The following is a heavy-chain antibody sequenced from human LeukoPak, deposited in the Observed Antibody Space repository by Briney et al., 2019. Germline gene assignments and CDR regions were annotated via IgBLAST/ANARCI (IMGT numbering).Heavy chain of an antibody. CDR1: GFAFTNFA. V-gene: IGHV3-23*01. D-gene: IGHD3-16*01. CDR2: MSGSGDGT. J-gene: IGHJ6*03. CDR3: AKMMGQRLYEYCMEV. Sequence: GGSLRLSCAASGFAFTNFAMSWVRQAPGKGLEWVSAMSGSGDGTYYADSVKGRFTISRDNSKNTLYLQMNSLRAEDTAVYYCAKMMGQRLYEYCMEVRGKGTTVTVSS.